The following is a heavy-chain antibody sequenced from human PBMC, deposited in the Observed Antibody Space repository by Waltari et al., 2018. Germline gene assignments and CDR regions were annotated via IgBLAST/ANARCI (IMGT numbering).Heavy chain of an antibody. V-gene: IGHV1-69*13. CDR2: VTHICGTG. CDR1: GGTFSSYA. Sequence: QAQLVQSGAEVKKPGSSVKVSCKASGGTFSSYAISWVRQAPGQGLEWMGGVTHICGTGNEARKFQGRVTITADESTSTAYMGMSSVRSEDTAVYYCARDTSRGQESDYGMDVWGQGTTVTVSS. CDR3: ARDTSRGQESDYGMDV. J-gene: IGHJ6*02. D-gene: IGHD3-10*01.